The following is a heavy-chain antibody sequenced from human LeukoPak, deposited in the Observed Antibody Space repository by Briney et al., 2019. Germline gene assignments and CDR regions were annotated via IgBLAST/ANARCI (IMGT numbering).Heavy chain of an antibody. J-gene: IGHJ5*02. CDR1: GYTFTSYG. D-gene: IGHD2-15*01. Sequence: ASVKVSCKASGYTFTSYGISWVRQAPGQGLEWMGWISAYNGNTNYAQKLQGRVTMTTDTSTSTAYMELRSLRSDDTAVYYCARDQLGYCSGGSCSRWLDPWGQGTLVTASS. V-gene: IGHV1-18*01. CDR3: ARDQLGYCSGGSCSRWLDP. CDR2: ISAYNGNT.